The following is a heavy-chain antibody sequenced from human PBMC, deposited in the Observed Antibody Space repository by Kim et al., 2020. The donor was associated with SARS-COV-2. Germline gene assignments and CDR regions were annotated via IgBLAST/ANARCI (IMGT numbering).Heavy chain of an antibody. J-gene: IGHJ4*02. CDR2: IIPTFGTA. D-gene: IGHD5-18*01. V-gene: IGHV1-69*05. Sequence: SVKVSCKASGGTFSSYAISWVRQAPGQGLEWMGGIIPTFGTANYPQKFQGRVTITTDESTSTAYMELSSLRSEDTAVYYCAGYSYGYGFDYWGQGTLVTVSS. CDR1: GGTFSSYA. CDR3: AGYSYGYGFDY.